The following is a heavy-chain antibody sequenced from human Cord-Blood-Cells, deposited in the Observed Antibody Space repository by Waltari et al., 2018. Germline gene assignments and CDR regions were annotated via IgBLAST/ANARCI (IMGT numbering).Heavy chain of an antibody. V-gene: IGHV3-30-3*01. CDR2: ISYDGSNK. D-gene: IGHD3-10*01. CDR3: ARSDGRGAFDI. J-gene: IGHJ3*02. Sequence: QVQLVESGGGVVQPGRSLRLSCAASGFTFSSHAMHWVRQAPGKWLEWVAVISYDGSNKYYADSVKGRFTISRDNSKNTLYLQMNSLRAEDTAVYYCARSDGRGAFDIWGQGTMVTVSS. CDR1: GFTFSSHA.